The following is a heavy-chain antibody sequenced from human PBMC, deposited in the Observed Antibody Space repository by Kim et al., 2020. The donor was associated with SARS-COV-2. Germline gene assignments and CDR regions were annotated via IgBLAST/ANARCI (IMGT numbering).Heavy chain of an antibody. CDR1: GYTFTSYD. CDR3: ARGARYSGYDYAY. J-gene: IGHJ4*02. Sequence: ASVKVSCKASGYTFTSYDINWVRQATGQGLEWMGWMNPNSGNTGYAQKFQGRVTLTRNTSISTAYMELSSLRSEDTAVYYCARGARYSGYDYAYWGQGTLVTVSS. CDR2: MNPNSGNT. V-gene: IGHV1-8*01. D-gene: IGHD5-12*01.